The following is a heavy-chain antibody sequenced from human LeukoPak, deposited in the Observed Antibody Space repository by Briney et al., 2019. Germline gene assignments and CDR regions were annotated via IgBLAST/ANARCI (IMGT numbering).Heavy chain of an antibody. D-gene: IGHD6-19*01. CDR1: GYTFTSYG. Sequence: ASVKVSCKASGYTFTSYGISWVRQAPGQGLEWMGWINPNSGGTNYAQKFQGRVTMTRDTSISTAYMELSRLRSDDTAVYYCARVVAGTNYYYYMDVWGKGTTVTVSS. V-gene: IGHV1-2*02. J-gene: IGHJ6*03. CDR3: ARVVAGTNYYYYMDV. CDR2: INPNSGGT.